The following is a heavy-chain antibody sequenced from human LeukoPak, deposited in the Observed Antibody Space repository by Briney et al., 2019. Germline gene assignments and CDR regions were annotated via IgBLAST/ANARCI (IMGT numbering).Heavy chain of an antibody. D-gene: IGHD2/OR15-2a*01. Sequence: PGGSLRLSCAASGFRFSDTWMHWVRQVPGKGLVWVSRITSDGKLTAYADSVKGRFTISRDNAKNILYLQMDSLGVEDTAVYYCASLLEGWGQGTLVTVSS. CDR2: ITSDGKLT. CDR1: GFRFSDTW. V-gene: IGHV3-74*01. CDR3: ASLLEG. J-gene: IGHJ4*02.